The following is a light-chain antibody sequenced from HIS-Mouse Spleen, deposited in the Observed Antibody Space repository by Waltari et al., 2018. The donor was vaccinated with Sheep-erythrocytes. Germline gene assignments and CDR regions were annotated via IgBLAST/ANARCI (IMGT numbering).Light chain of an antibody. Sequence: QSALTHPAPVPGSPGQSIPTSCTGTSSVVGSYTHVSWYQQHPGKAPKLVFYEGSKRPSGVSNRFSGSRSGNTASLTISGLQAEDEADYYCCSYAGSSTPWVFGGGTKLTVL. J-gene: IGLJ3*02. CDR3: CSYAGSSTPWV. CDR2: EGS. CDR1: SSVVGSYTH. V-gene: IGLV2-23*01.